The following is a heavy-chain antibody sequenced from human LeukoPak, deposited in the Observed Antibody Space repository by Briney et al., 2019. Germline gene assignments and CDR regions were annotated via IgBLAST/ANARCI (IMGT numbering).Heavy chain of an antibody. CDR1: GGSFSGYY. J-gene: IGHJ6*03. CDR3: ARGYKPRGSYYYYYMDV. D-gene: IGHD5-12*01. CDR2: INHSGST. Sequence: PSETLSLTCAVYGGSFSGYYWSWIRQPPGRGLEWIGEINHSGSTNYNPSLKSRVTISVDTSKNQFSLKLSSVTAADTAVYYCARGYKPRGSYYYYYMDVWGKGTTVTVSS. V-gene: IGHV4-34*01.